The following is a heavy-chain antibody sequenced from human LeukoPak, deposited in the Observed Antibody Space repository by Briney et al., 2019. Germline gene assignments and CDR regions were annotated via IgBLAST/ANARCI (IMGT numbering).Heavy chain of an antibody. CDR1: GFTFDDYT. J-gene: IGHJ4*02. V-gene: IGHV3-43*01. Sequence: GGSLRLSCAASGFTFDDYTMHWVRQAPGKGLEWVSLISWDGGSTYYADSVKGRFTISRDNSKNSLYLQMNSLRTEDIGVCYCAKVAEAGTWYYFDYWGQGTLVSVFS. D-gene: IGHD6-13*01. CDR2: ISWDGGST. CDR3: AKVAEAGTWYYFDY.